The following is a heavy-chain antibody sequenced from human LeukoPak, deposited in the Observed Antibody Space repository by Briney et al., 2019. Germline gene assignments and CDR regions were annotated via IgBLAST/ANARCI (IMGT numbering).Heavy chain of an antibody. CDR2: IYYSGST. V-gene: IGHV4-39*07. CDR1: GGSISSSSYY. D-gene: IGHD3-22*01. J-gene: IGHJ2*01. CDR3: ARDTQMIPSSSGHPGDFDL. Sequence: SETPSLTCTVSGGSISSSSYYWGWIRQPPGKGLEWIGSIYYSGSTYYNPSLKSRVTISVDTSKNQFSLKLSSVTAADTAVYYCARDTQMIPSSSGHPGDFDLWGRGTLVTVSS.